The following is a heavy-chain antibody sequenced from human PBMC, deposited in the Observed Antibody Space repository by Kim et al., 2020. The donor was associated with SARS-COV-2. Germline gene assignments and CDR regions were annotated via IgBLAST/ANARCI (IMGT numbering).Heavy chain of an antibody. CDR1: GFTFSNYA. D-gene: IGHD2-15*01. CDR3: AKGVVVKASYYYGMDV. J-gene: IGHJ6*02. Sequence: GGSLRLSCAASGFTFSNYAMSWVRQAPGKGLEWVSAISGSGGSTYYADSVKGRFTISRDNSKNTLYLQMNSLRAEDTAVYYCAKGVVVKASYYYGMDVWGHRATVTVS. V-gene: IGHV3-23*01. CDR2: ISGSGGST.